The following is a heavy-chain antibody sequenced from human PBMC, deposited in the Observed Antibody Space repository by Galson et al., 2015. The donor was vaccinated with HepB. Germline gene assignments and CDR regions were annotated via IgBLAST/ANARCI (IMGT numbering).Heavy chain of an antibody. D-gene: IGHD1-20*01. CDR2: INRDGSST. V-gene: IGHV3-74*01. CDR1: GFPFSSYW. J-gene: IGHJ4*02. Sequence: SLRLSCAASGFPFSSYWMHWVRQAPGKGLVWVSRINRDGSSTSYADSVKGRLTISRDNAKNTLYLQMNSLRAEDTAVYYCARGWGITGTDLAFDYWGQGTLVTVSS. CDR3: ARGWGITGTDLAFDY.